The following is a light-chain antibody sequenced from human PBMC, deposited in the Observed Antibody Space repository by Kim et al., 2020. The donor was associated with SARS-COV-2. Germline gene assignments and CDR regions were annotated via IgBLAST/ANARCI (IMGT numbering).Light chain of an antibody. CDR1: QTVSSN. J-gene: IGKJ4*01. CDR2: FAS. V-gene: IGKV3-15*01. CDR3: QQYNSGLT. Sequence: YVTPGERVTLSRRASQTVSSNLAWYQQKPGQAPRLLIFFASTRATGIPARFSASGSGTEFTLTISSLQSEDFAVYYCQQYNSGLTFGGGTKVDIK.